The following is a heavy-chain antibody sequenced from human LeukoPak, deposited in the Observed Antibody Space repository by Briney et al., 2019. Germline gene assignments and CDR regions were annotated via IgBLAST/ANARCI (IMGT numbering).Heavy chain of an antibody. CDR3: AREFPGATTPYWFDP. J-gene: IGHJ5*02. Sequence: SVKVSCKASGYTFTSYDINWVRQATGQGLEWMGWMNPNSGNTGYAQKFQGRVTMTRNTSISTAYMELSSLRSDDTAVYYCAREFPGATTPYWFDPWGQGTLVTVSS. D-gene: IGHD1-26*01. CDR2: MNPNSGNT. V-gene: IGHV1-8*01. CDR1: GYTFTSYD.